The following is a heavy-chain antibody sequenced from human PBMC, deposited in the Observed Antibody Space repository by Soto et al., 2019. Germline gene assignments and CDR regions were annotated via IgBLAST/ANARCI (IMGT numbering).Heavy chain of an antibody. CDR3: ARSHPGFGVNSGMDV. CDR2: INHSGST. J-gene: IGHJ6*02. CDR1: GGSFSGYY. Sequence: PSETLSLTCAVYGGSFSGYYWSWIRQPPGKGLEWIGEINHSGSTNYNPSLKSRVTISVDTSKNQFSLKLSSVTAADTAVYYCARSHPGFGVNSGMDVWGQGATVTVSS. D-gene: IGHD3-10*01. V-gene: IGHV4-34*01.